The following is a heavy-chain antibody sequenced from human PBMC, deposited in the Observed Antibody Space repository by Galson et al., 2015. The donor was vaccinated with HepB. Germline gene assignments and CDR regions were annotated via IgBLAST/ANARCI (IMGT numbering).Heavy chain of an antibody. CDR3: ARSKDPKSLNFDS. CDR1: GDSVSNADYY. J-gene: IGHJ4*02. Sequence: ETLSLTCSVSGDSVSNADYYWSWIRQPPGRGLEWVGYIFSTGNTKSNYSLKSRVTISLDASRSHFSLILNSVPAADSAVYYCARSKDPKSLNFDSLGQGTLVTVSS. V-gene: IGHV4-61*03. CDR2: IFSTGNT.